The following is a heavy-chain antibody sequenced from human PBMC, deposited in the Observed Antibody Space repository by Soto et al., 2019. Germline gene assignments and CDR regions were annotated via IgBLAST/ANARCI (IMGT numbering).Heavy chain of an antibody. V-gene: IGHV3-74*01. CDR3: ARGGFMHAFDM. D-gene: IGHD2-8*01. Sequence: EVQLVESGGGLVQPGGSLRLSCAASGFTFSSYWIHWVRQAPGKGLVRVSRVNNDGSDTIYADSVKGRFTISRDNAKNMVYLQMSSLRDEDTALYFCARGGFMHAFDMWGQGTMVTVSS. CDR1: GFTFSSYW. CDR2: VNNDGSDT. J-gene: IGHJ3*02.